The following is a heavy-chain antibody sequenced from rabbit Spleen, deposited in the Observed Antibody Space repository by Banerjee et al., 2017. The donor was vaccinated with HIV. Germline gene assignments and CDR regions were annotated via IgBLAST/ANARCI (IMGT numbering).Heavy chain of an antibody. Sequence: QSLEESGGGLVKPGASLTLTCTASGVSFSMSSYMCWVRQAPGKGLEWIACIDAGSSGFTYSATWAKGRFTISKTSSTTVTLQMTSLTVADTATYFCARDTGSSFSSYGMDLWGPGTLVTVS. V-gene: IGHV1S40*01. CDR3: ARDTGSSFSSYGMDL. J-gene: IGHJ6*01. CDR1: GVSFSMSSY. D-gene: IGHD8-1*01. CDR2: IDAGSSGFT.